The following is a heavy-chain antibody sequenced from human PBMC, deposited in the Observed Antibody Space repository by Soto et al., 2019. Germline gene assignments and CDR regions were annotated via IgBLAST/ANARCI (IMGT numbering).Heavy chain of an antibody. Sequence: ASVKVSCKASGYNFRDYYLHWVRQAPGLGLEWMGWITPNTGDRDYAQRFQGRITLTTDTSLDTAYMEINGLTLDDTAIYYRARSGDRKSSLAWIDTWGQGALVTVSS. CDR1: GYNFRDYY. CDR2: ITPNTGDR. CDR3: ARSGDRKSSLAWIDT. D-gene: IGHD6-13*01. J-gene: IGHJ5*02. V-gene: IGHV1-2*02.